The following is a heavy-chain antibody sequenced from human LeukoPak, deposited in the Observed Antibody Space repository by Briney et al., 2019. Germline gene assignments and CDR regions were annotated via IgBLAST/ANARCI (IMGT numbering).Heavy chain of an antibody. CDR1: GGSISSHY. J-gene: IGHJ5*02. CDR3: ARRSRIYSFGP. D-gene: IGHD3-3*01. CDR2: IYYSGST. V-gene: IGHV4-59*11. Sequence: PSETLSLTCTVSGGSISSHYWSWIRQPPGKGLEWMGYIYYSGSTNYNPSLKSRVTISVDTSKNQFSLKLSYVTAADTAVYYCARRSRIYSFGPWGQGALVTVSS.